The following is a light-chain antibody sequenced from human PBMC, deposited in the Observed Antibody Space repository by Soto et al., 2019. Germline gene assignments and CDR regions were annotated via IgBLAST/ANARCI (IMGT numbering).Light chain of an antibody. J-gene: IGKJ2*01. Sequence: DIQMTQSPSSMSASVEDRVTITCRASQSVTNYLNWYQQKPGKAPILLIYSASTLQSGVPSRFSGSGSGTDFTLTISTLQPEDFATYFCQQSYDTRMYTFGQGTKLEI. CDR2: SAS. CDR1: QSVTNY. V-gene: IGKV1-39*01. CDR3: QQSYDTRMYT.